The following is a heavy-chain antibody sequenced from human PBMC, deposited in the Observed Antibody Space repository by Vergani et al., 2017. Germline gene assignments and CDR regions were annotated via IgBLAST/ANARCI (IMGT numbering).Heavy chain of an antibody. Sequence: QVQLVESGGGVVQPGRSLRLSCAASGFTFSSYGMHWVRQAPGKGLEWVAVISYDGSNKYYADSVKGRFTISRDNSKNTLYLQMNSLRAEDTAVYYCASLSNWFDPWGQGTLVTVSS. CDR2: ISYDGSNK. J-gene: IGHJ5*02. CDR3: ASLSNWFDP. CDR1: GFTFSSYG. V-gene: IGHV3-30*03.